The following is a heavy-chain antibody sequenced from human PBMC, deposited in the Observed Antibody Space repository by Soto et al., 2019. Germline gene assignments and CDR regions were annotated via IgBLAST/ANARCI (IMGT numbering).Heavy chain of an antibody. V-gene: IGHV3-11*01. J-gene: IGHJ6*02. CDR1: GFTFSDYY. D-gene: IGHD3-3*01. CDR3: ARGYFLEWLSPTMDV. CDR2: ISSSGSTI. Sequence: GGSLRLSCAASGFTFSDYYMSWIRQAPGKGLEWVSYISSSGSTIYYADSVKGRFTISRDNAKNSLYLQMNSLRAEDTAVYYCARGYFLEWLSPTMDVWGQGTTGTVSS.